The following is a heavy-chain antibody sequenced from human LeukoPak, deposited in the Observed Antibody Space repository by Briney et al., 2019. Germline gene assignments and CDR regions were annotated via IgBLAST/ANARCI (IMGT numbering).Heavy chain of an antibody. D-gene: IGHD6-19*01. V-gene: IGHV3-30-3*01. CDR2: ISYDGSNK. Sequence: GGSLRLSCAASGFTFSSYAMHWVRQAPGKGLEGVAVISYDGSNKYYADSVKGRFTISRDNSKNTLYLQMNSLRAEDTAVYYCARVPFYSSGWYAHWGQGTLVTVSS. CDR3: ARVPFYSSGWYAH. CDR1: GFTFSSYA. J-gene: IGHJ4*02.